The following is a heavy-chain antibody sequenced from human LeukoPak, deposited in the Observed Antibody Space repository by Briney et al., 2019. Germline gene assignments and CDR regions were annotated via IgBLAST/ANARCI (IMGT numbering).Heavy chain of an antibody. J-gene: IGHJ3*02. CDR2: LYWDDDK. CDR1: GFSLSTTGVG. Sequence: ESGPTLVKPRQTLTLTCTFSGFSLSTTGVGVGWIRQPPGKALEWLALLYWDDDKRYRPSLRSRLTITKDTSKNQVVLTMTNMDPVDTATYYCAHRLGLGAADPFDIWGQGTMVTVSS. V-gene: IGHV2-5*02. D-gene: IGHD1-26*01. CDR3: AHRLGLGAADPFDI.